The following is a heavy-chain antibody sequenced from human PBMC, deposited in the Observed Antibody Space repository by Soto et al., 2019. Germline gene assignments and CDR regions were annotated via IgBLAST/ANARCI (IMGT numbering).Heavy chain of an antibody. V-gene: IGHV1-18*01. CDR1: GYTFTSYG. Sequence: QVHLVQSGAEVKKPGASVKVSCKGSGYTFTSYGITWVRQAPGQGLEWMGWISAHNGNTDYAQKLQGIVTETRDTSTSTAYMELRSLRSDDTAVYYCARGRYGDYWGQGALVTVSS. CDR3: ARGRYGDY. D-gene: IGHD1-1*01. CDR2: ISAHNGNT. J-gene: IGHJ4*02.